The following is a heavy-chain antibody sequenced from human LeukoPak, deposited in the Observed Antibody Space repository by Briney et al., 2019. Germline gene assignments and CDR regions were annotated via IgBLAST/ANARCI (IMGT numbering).Heavy chain of an antibody. CDR1: GFTFSINA. J-gene: IGHJ4*02. V-gene: IGHV3-23*01. CDR3: AKPRGSTFNYYFDY. Sequence: PGGSLRLSCAASGFTFSINAMSWVRQAPGKGLEWVSGISGSGGSTYYADSVKGRFTISRDNSKNTLYLQMNSLRAEDTAVYYCAKPRGSTFNYYFDYWGQGTLVTVSS. CDR2: ISGSGGST. D-gene: IGHD5-24*01.